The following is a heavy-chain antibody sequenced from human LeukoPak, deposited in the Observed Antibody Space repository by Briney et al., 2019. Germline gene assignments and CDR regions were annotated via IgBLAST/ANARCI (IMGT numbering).Heavy chain of an antibody. J-gene: IGHJ3*02. CDR2: IKQDGSEK. D-gene: IGHD3-10*01. CDR3: AKGLLETSGAFDI. CDR1: GFTFSSYW. V-gene: IGHV3-7*03. Sequence: GGSLRLSCAASGFTFSSYWMSWVRQAPGKGLEWVANIKQDGSEKYYVDSVKGRFTISRDNGKNSMYLQMYSLRAEDTALYYCAKGLLETSGAFDIWGQGTMVTVSS.